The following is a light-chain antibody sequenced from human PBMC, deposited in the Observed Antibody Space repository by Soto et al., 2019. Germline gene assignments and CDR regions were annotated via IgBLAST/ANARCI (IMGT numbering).Light chain of an antibody. V-gene: IGLV2-23*02. CDR3: CSYAGSSIFYV. CDR1: SSDVGSYNL. CDR2: EVS. J-gene: IGLJ1*01. Sequence: QSALTQPASVSGSPGQPITISCTGTSSDVGSYNLVSWYQQHPGKAPKLMIYEVSKRPSGVSNRFSGSKPGNTASLTISGLQAEDEADYYCCSYAGSSIFYVFGTGTKFTVL.